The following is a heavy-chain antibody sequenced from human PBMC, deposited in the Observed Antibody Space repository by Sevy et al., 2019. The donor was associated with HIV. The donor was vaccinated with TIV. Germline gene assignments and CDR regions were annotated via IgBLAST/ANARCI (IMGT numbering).Heavy chain of an antibody. CDR1: GFTFSSYA. CDR2: ISYDGSNK. V-gene: IGHV3-30-3*01. Sequence: GGSLRLSCAASGFTFSSYAMHWVHQAPGKGLEWVAVISYDGSNKYYADSVKGRFTISRDNSKNTLYLQMNSLRAEDTAVYYCARVRLGYCISTSCYEFGYWGQGTLVTVSS. CDR3: ARVRLGYCISTSCYEFGY. J-gene: IGHJ4*02. D-gene: IGHD2-2*01.